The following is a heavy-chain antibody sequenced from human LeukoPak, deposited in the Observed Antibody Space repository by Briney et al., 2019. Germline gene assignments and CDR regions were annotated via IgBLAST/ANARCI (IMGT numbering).Heavy chain of an antibody. CDR3: ARHPPGATRPRYYYYMDG. V-gene: IGHV4-4*09. D-gene: IGHD1/OR15-1a*01. Sequence: PSETLSLTCTVSGGSISSYYWSWIRQPPGKGLEWIGYIYTSGSTNYNPSLKSRVTISVDTSKNQFSLKLSSVTAADTAVYYCARHPPGATRPRYYYYMDGWGKGTTVT. CDR1: GGSISSYY. J-gene: IGHJ6*03. CDR2: IYTSGST.